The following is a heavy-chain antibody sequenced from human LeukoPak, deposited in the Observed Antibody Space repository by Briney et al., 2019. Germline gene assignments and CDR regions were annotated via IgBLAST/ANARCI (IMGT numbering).Heavy chain of an antibody. J-gene: IGHJ4*02. CDR1: GGSITSSDYY. D-gene: IGHD2-21*02. CDR2: IKEDGSEK. Sequence: ETLSLTCTVFGGSITSSDYYWAWVRQAPGKGLEWVANIKEDGSEKYYVDSVRGRFTISRDNAKNSLSLQMNSLRAEDTAVYYCARESLLGGIDYWGQGTLVTVSS. CDR3: ARESLLGGIDY. V-gene: IGHV3-7*04.